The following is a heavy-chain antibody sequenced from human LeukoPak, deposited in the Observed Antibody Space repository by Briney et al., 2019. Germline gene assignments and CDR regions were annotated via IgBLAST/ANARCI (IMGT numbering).Heavy chain of an antibody. CDR1: GYLFVRYW. Sequence: KPGESLKISCKVSGYLFVRYWIGWVRQMPGKGLEWMGIIHPSDSDTKYSPAFQGQITISADKSISTAYLQWSSLKASDTAMYYCARSPQFYGSGKGMDVWGQGTTVTVSS. V-gene: IGHV5-51*01. CDR3: ARSPQFYGSGKGMDV. D-gene: IGHD3-10*01. CDR2: IHPSDSDT. J-gene: IGHJ6*02.